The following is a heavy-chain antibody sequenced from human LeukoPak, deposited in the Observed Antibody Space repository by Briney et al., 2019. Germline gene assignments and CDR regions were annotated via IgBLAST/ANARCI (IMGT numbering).Heavy chain of an antibody. CDR3: VRPDIVTVPLGC. CDR1: GFTFSSYW. J-gene: IGHJ4*02. CDR2: INTDGSIT. Sequence: PGGSLRLSCVASGFTFSSYWMHWVRQAPGKGLVWVSRINTDGSITDYADSVKGRFTISRDNAKNTLYLQVNSLRAEDTAIYYCVRPDIVTVPLGCWGQGTLVTVSS. D-gene: IGHD2-2*01. V-gene: IGHV3-74*01.